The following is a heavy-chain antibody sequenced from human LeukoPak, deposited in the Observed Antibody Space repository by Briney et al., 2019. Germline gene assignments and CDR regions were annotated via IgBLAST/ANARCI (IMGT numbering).Heavy chain of an antibody. Sequence: AGRSLRLSCAASGFTFSSYAMHWVRQAPGKGLEWVAVISYDGSNKYYADSVKGRFTISRDNSKNTLYLQMNSLRAEDTAVYYCARTRDGPEYFDYWGQGTLVTVSS. J-gene: IGHJ4*02. CDR2: ISYDGSNK. CDR3: ARTRDGPEYFDY. D-gene: IGHD5-24*01. CDR1: GFTFSSYA. V-gene: IGHV3-30-3*01.